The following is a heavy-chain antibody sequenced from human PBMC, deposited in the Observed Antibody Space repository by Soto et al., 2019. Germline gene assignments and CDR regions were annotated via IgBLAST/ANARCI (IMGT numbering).Heavy chain of an antibody. CDR3: ARDPGMGYCSGGSCFNNWFDP. Sequence: GGSLRLSCAASGFTFSSYWMHWVRQAPGKGLVWVSRINSDGSSTSYADSVKGRFTISRDNAKNTLYLQMNSLRAEDTAVYYCARDPGMGYCSGGSCFNNWFDPWGQGTLVTVSS. CDR2: INSDGSST. D-gene: IGHD2-15*01. V-gene: IGHV3-74*01. CDR1: GFTFSSYW. J-gene: IGHJ5*02.